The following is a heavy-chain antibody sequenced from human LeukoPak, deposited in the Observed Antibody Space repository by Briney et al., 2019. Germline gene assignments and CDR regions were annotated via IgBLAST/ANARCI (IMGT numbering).Heavy chain of an antibody. V-gene: IGHV3-21*01. Sequence: GSLRLSCAASGFTFSSYSMNWVRQAPGKGLEWVSSISVRSNYIYYADSVRGRFSISRDDARDSLYLQMNSLRAEDTAVYYCVRLRRNSDTSGFYYYYDYWGQGTLATVSS. CDR1: GFTFSSYS. D-gene: IGHD3-22*01. CDR3: VRLRRNSDTSGFYYYYDY. J-gene: IGHJ4*02. CDR2: ISVRSNYI.